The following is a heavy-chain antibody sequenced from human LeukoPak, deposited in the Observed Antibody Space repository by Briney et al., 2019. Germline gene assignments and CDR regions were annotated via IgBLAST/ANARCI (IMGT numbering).Heavy chain of an antibody. CDR3: ARGPLDP. CDR1: GYTFTSYD. Sequence: ASVKVSCKASGYTFTSYDINWVRQATGQGLEWMGYMNPNSGKIGYAQKFQGRVTMTTNTSTSTAYMELSSLTSEDTAVYYCARGPLDPWGQGTLVTVSS. CDR2: MNPNSGKI. J-gene: IGHJ5*02. V-gene: IGHV1-8*01.